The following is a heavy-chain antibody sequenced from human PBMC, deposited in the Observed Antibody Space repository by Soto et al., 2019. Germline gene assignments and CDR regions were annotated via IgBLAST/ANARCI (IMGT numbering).Heavy chain of an antibody. D-gene: IGHD3-9*01. J-gene: IGHJ6*02. Sequence: ASVKVSCKASGYTFTSYYMHWVRQAPGQGLEWMGIINPSGGSTSYAQKFQGRVTMTRDTSTSTVYMELSSLRSEDTAVYYCAGAPYYDILTGYPMPLYYYYYGMDVWGQGTTVTVSS. V-gene: IGHV1-46*01. CDR3: AGAPYYDILTGYPMPLYYYYYGMDV. CDR2: INPSGGST. CDR1: GYTFTSYY.